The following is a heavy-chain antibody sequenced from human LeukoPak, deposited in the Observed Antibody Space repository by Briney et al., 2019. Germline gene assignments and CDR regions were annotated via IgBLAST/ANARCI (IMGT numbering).Heavy chain of an antibody. CDR3: ASLRDGYHNGPFDY. J-gene: IGHJ4*02. V-gene: IGHV4-34*01. CDR1: GGSFSGYY. Sequence: SETLSLTCAVYGGSFSGYYWSWIRQPPGKGLEWIGEINHSGSTNYNPSLKSRVTISVDTSKNQFSLKLSSVTAADTAVYYCASLRDGYHNGPFDYWGQGTLVTVSS. CDR2: INHSGST. D-gene: IGHD5-24*01.